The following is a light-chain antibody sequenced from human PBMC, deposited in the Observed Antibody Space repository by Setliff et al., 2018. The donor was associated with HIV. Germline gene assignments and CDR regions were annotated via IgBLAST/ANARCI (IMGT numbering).Light chain of an antibody. CDR3: ASYRSPATYV. CDR1: SSDVGGYDF. J-gene: IGLJ1*01. V-gene: IGLV2-14*03. CDR2: DVS. Sequence: QSVLTQPASVSGSPGQSITISCIGTSSDVGGYDFVSWYQQRPGKAPKLIIFDVSERPSGVSHRVSASKSGNTASLTISGLQTEDEANYFCASYRSPATYVFGIGTKVTVL.